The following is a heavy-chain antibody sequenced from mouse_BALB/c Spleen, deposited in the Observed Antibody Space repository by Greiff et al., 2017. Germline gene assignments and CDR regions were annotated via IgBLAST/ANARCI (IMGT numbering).Heavy chain of an antibody. CDR2: INSNGGST. D-gene: IGHD2-4*01. CDR3: ARAGLRRLYYAMDY. Sequence: DVMLVESGGGLVQPGGSLKLSCAASGFTFSSYGMSWVRQTPDKRLELVATINSNGGSTYYPDSVKGRFTISRDNAKNTLYLQMSSLKSEDTAMYYCARAGLRRLYYAMDYWGQGTSVTVSS. V-gene: IGHV5-6-3*01. J-gene: IGHJ4*01. CDR1: GFTFSSYG.